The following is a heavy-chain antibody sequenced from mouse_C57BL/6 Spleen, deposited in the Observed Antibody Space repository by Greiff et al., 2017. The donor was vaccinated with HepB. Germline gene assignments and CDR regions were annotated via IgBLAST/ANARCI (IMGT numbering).Heavy chain of an antibody. V-gene: IGHV1-82*01. CDR1: GYAFSSSW. D-gene: IGHD2-5*01. Sequence: VQLVESGPELVKPGASVKISCKASGYAFSSSWMNWVKQRPGKGLEWIGRIYPGDGDTNYNGKFKGKATLTADKSSSTAYMQLSSLTSEDSAVYFCARGGTYYSNSAWFAYWGQGTLVTVSA. CDR2: IYPGDGDT. J-gene: IGHJ3*01. CDR3: ARGGTYYSNSAWFAY.